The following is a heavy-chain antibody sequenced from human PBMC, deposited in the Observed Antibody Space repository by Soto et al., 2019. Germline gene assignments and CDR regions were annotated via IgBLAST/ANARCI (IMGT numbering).Heavy chain of an antibody. V-gene: IGHV3-21*01. CDR2: ISSSSSYI. Sequence: AGSLRLSCAASGFTFSSYSMNWVRQAPGKGLEWVSSISSSSSYIYYADSVKGRFTISRDNAKNSLYLQMNSLRAEDTAVYYCARDLRKGQFDYWGQGTLVTVSS. CDR1: GFTFSSYS. CDR3: ARDLRKGQFDY. J-gene: IGHJ4*02.